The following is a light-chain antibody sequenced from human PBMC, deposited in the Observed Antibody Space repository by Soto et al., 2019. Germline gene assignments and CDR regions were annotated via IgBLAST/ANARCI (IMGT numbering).Light chain of an antibody. Sequence: EIVLTQSPGTLSLSPGERATLSCRASQSVNSAYLAWYQQRPGQAPRLLIYGASTRATGIAERFSGSASGTTFTLIISSLEPEDFAVYYCHQYGASPETFGQGTRVEVK. V-gene: IGKV3-20*01. CDR1: QSVNSAY. J-gene: IGKJ1*01. CDR3: HQYGASPET. CDR2: GAS.